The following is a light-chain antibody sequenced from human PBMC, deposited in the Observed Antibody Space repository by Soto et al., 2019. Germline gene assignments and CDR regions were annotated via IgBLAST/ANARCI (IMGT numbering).Light chain of an antibody. CDR3: QQYSTYTPRT. J-gene: IGKJ1*01. V-gene: IGKV1-16*01. Sequence: DIQMTQSPSSLSASVGDRVTITCRASQGISTYLNCYQQKPGKAPKLLIYAASSLQSGVPSRFSGSGSGTEFTLTISSLQPDDFATYYCQQYSTYTPRTFGQGTKVDIK. CDR1: QGISTY. CDR2: AAS.